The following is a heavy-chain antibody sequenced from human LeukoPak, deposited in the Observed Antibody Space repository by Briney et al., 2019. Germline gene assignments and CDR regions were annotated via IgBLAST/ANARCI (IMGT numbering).Heavy chain of an antibody. CDR2: INPNSGGT. D-gene: IGHD6-13*01. V-gene: IGHV1-2*02. Sequence: ASVKVSCKASGYTFTGYYMHWVRQAPGQGLEWMGWINPNSGGTNYAQKFQGRVTMTRDTSISTAYMELCRLRSDDTAVYYCARVGKRIAAAGTTAFDYWGQGTLVTVSS. CDR3: ARVGKRIAAAGTTAFDY. CDR1: GYTFTGYY. J-gene: IGHJ4*02.